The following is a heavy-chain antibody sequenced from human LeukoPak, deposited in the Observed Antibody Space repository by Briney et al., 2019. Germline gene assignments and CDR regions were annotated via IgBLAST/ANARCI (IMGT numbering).Heavy chain of an antibody. CDR2: MNPNNGNT. CDR3: VRDGEGVAISVNYWFDP. CDR1: GFTFTSYD. Sequence: ASVKVSCKASGFTFTSYDINWVRQARGQGLEWMGWMNPNNGNTGYAQKFQGRVTMTRDTSISTAYMELRGLRSEDTAVYYCVRDGEGVAISVNYWFDPWGQGTLVTVSS. V-gene: IGHV1-8*01. J-gene: IGHJ5*02. D-gene: IGHD3-10*01.